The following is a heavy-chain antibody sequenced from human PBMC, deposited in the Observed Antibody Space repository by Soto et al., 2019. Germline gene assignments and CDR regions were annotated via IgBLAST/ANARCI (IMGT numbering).Heavy chain of an antibody. CDR1: GGSISSGDYY. J-gene: IGHJ4*02. CDR3: ATTSRYGSSGKFDY. CDR2: IYYSGST. D-gene: IGHD6-6*01. Sequence: PSETLSLTXTVSGGSISSGDYYWSWIRQPPGKGLEWIGYIYYSGSTYYNPSLKSRVTISVDTSKNQFSLKLSSVTAADTAVYYCATTSRYGSSGKFDYWGQGTLVTVSS. V-gene: IGHV4-30-4*01.